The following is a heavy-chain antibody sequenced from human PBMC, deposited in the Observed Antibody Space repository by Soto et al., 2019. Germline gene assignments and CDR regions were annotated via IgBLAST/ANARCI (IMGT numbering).Heavy chain of an antibody. V-gene: IGHV1-18*01. CDR1: GYAFTTYG. J-gene: IGHJ4*02. CDR3: GRGRDGDY. CDR2: ISAHNGNT. Sequence: QVHLVQSGAEVKKPGASVKVSCKGSGYAFTTYGITWVRQAPGQGLEWMGWISAHNGNTNYAQKLQGRVTVTRDTSTSTAYMERRRLSSDDTAVYYCGRGRDGDYWGQGALVTVSS. D-gene: IGHD6-6*01.